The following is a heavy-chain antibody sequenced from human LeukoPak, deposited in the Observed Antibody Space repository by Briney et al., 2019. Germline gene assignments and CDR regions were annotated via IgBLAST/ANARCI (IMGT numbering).Heavy chain of an antibody. CDR2: IYPGGGT. CDR3: AGGYGGDGVGLGY. Sequence: GGPLRLSCAASGFTVSSNYMTWVRQSPGKGLEWVSLIYPGGGTYYADSVKGRFTISRDNSKDTLHLQMNRLRAEDTAVYYCAGGYGGDGVGLGYWGQGTLVTVSS. CDR1: GFTVSSNY. D-gene: IGHD4-23*01. J-gene: IGHJ4*02. V-gene: IGHV3-53*01.